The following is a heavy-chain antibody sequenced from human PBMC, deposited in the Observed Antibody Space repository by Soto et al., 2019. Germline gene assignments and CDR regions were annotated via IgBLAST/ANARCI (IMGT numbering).Heavy chain of an antibody. V-gene: IGHV3-23*01. Sequence: PGGSLRLSCAASGFTFRSYAMSWVRQAPGKGLEWVSAISGSGGSTYYADSVKGRFTISRDNSKNTLYLQMNSLRAEDTAVYYCAKWMITFGGVIVPDAFDIWGQGTMVTVSS. CDR3: AKWMITFGGVIVPDAFDI. CDR1: GFTFRSYA. J-gene: IGHJ3*02. CDR2: ISGSGGST. D-gene: IGHD3-16*02.